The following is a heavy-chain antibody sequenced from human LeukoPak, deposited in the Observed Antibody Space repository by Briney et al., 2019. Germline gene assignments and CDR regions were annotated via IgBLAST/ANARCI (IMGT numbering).Heavy chain of an antibody. J-gene: IGHJ3*02. V-gene: IGHV1-2*02. CDR1: GYTFTGYY. D-gene: IGHD6-13*01. CDR3: ARDPRSSSWFEI. CDR2: TNPNSGGT. Sequence: ASVKVSCKASGYTFTGYYMHWVRQAPGQGLEWMGWTNPNSGGTNYAQKFQGRVTMTRDTSISTAYMELSRLRSDDTAVYYCARDPRSSSWFEIWGQGTMVTVSS.